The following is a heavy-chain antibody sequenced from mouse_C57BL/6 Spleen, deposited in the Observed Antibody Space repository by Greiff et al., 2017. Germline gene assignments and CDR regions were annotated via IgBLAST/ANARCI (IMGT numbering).Heavy chain of an antibody. CDR1: GFTFSSYA. Sequence: EVQLQESGGGLVKPGGSLKLSCAASGFTFSSYAMSWVRQTPEKRLEWVATISDGGSYTYYPDNVKGRFTISRDNAKNNLYLQMSHLKSEDTAMYYCARDEDGSSRPWFAYWGQGTLVTVSA. J-gene: IGHJ3*01. CDR3: ARDEDGSSRPWFAY. V-gene: IGHV5-4*01. CDR2: ISDGGSYT. D-gene: IGHD1-1*01.